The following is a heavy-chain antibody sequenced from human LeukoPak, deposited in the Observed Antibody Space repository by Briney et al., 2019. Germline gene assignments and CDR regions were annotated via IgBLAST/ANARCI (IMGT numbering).Heavy chain of an antibody. J-gene: IGHJ4*02. CDR3: ATYSSSSPGY. D-gene: IGHD6-13*01. Sequence: SETLSLTCGVYGGSFSGYYWNWIRQPPGKGLEWIGEINHSGSTNYNPSLKSRVTISVDTSKKQFSLKLSSVTAADTAVYYCATYSSSSPGYWGQGTLVTVSS. CDR1: GGSFSGYY. CDR2: INHSGST. V-gene: IGHV4-34*01.